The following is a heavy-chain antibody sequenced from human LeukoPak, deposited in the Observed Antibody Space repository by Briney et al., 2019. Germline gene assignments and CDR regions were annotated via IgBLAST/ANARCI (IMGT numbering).Heavy chain of an antibody. CDR3: ARSAGLRYFAPQDY. J-gene: IGHJ4*02. Sequence: ASVKLSCTASGYTFTSYGISWVRQAPGQGLEWMGWISAYNGNTNYAQKLQGRVTMTTDTSTSTAYMEPRSLRSDDTAVYYCARSAGLRYFAPQDYWGQGTLVTVSS. CDR2: ISAYNGNT. D-gene: IGHD3-9*01. V-gene: IGHV1-18*01. CDR1: GYTFTSYG.